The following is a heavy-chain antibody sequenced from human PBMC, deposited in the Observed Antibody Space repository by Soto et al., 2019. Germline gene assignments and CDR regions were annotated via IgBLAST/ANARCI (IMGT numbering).Heavy chain of an antibody. CDR3: AGDLIAAGPGWFDP. J-gene: IGHJ5*02. D-gene: IGHD6-6*01. V-gene: IGHV1-18*01. CDR2: ISVYNGNT. Sequence: QVQLVQSGAEVKKPGASVKVSCKPSGYTFATYGISWVRQAPGQGLEWMGWISVYNGNTKYAQKLQGRVTMTTDTSTSTAYMELRNVRSDDTAVYFCAGDLIAAGPGWFDPWGQGTLVTVSS. CDR1: GYTFATYG.